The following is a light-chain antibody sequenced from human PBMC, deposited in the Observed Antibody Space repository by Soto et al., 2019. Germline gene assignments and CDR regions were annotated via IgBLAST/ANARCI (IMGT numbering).Light chain of an antibody. Sequence: EIVMTQSPATLSVSPGETATLSCRASQSVSYNLAWYQQKPGQGPRLLIYGAFTRATGIPARFSGSGSGTEFTLTISSPQSEDFAVYYCQQYKKWPPLTFGGGTKVEIK. J-gene: IGKJ4*01. V-gene: IGKV3-15*01. CDR2: GAF. CDR1: QSVSYN. CDR3: QQYKKWPPLT.